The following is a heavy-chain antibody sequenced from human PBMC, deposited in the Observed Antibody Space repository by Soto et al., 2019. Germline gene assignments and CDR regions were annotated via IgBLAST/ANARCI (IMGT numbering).Heavy chain of an antibody. Sequence: QVQLVESGGGVVQPGRSLRLSCAASGFPFTSYGMHWVREAPGKGLEWVAVISYDGSDKYYADSVKGRFTISRDNSKNTLHVQMNSLRPEDTALYYCVGGQYYFDYRGQGTLVTVSS. CDR1: GFPFTSYG. V-gene: IGHV3-30*03. D-gene: IGHD3-10*01. CDR2: ISYDGSDK. CDR3: VGGQYYFDY. J-gene: IGHJ4*02.